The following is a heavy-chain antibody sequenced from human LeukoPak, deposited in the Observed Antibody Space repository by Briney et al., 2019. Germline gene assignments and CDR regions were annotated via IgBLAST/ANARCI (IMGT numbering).Heavy chain of an antibody. J-gene: IGHJ5*02. Sequence: GGSLRLSCAASGFTFSSYSMNWVRQAPGKGLEWVSSISSSSSYIYYADSVKGRFTISRDNAKNSLYLQMNSLRAEDTAVYYCASSYSSSTNWFDPWGQGTLVTVSS. D-gene: IGHD6-13*01. CDR1: GFTFSSYS. V-gene: IGHV3-21*01. CDR2: ISSSSSYI. CDR3: ASSYSSSTNWFDP.